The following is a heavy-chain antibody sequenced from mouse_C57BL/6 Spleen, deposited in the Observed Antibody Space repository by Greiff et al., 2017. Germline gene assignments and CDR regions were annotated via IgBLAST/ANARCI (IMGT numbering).Heavy chain of an antibody. D-gene: IGHD4-1*01. CDR3: ARDWDRAMDY. Sequence: QVQLKQSGAELVRPGASVKLSCKASGYTFTDYYINWVKQRPGQGLEWIARIYPGSGNTYYNEKFKGKATLTAEKSSSTAYMQLSSLTSEDSAVYFCARDWDRAMDYWGQGTSVTVSS. CDR2: IYPGSGNT. CDR1: GYTFTDYY. V-gene: IGHV1-76*01. J-gene: IGHJ4*01.